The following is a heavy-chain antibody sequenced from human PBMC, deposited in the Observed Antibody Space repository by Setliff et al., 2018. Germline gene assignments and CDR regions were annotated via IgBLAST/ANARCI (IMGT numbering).Heavy chain of an antibody. V-gene: IGHV3-33*01. CDR2: IWYDGNNK. CDR1: GFTFKNYG. CDR3: VRGGFGYCSSGYYVFDY. Sequence: GGSLRLSCVASGFTFKNYGMHWVRQAPGKGLEWVAVIWYDGNNKDHADSVKGRFTISRDNSKNTLYLQMDSLRVEDTAVYYCVRGGFGYCSSGYYVFDYWGQGTLVTVSS. D-gene: IGHD2-2*03. J-gene: IGHJ4*02.